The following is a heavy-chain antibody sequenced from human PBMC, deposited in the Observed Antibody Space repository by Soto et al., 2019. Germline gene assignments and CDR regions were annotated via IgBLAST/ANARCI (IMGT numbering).Heavy chain of an antibody. V-gene: IGHV1-18*04. CDR3: ARFSGGVYNTYYFYYGMDV. J-gene: IGHJ6*02. CDR1: GYSFTSYG. Sequence: ASVMVSCKASGYSFTSYGTSWVRQAPGQGLDWMGWITTYNGNTKYAQDLQGRVTMTTDTSTSTAYMELRSLRSDDTAVYYCARFSGGVYNTYYFYYGMDVWGQGTTVTVSS. CDR2: ITTYNGNT. D-gene: IGHD2-15*01.